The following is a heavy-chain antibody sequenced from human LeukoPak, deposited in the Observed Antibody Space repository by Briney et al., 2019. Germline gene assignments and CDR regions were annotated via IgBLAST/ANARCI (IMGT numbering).Heavy chain of an antibody. J-gene: IGHJ6*03. CDR3: ARAAAGSGNYYYYMDV. CDR2: IGSSSGYI. CDR1: GFTVSSNY. V-gene: IGHV3-21*01. D-gene: IGHD6-13*01. Sequence: GGSLRLSCAASGFTVSSNYMSWVRQVPGKGLEWVSSIGSSSGYIYYADSVKGRFTISRDNAKNSVYLHMNSLRAEDTAVYYCARAAAGSGNYYYYMDVWGKGTTVTVSS.